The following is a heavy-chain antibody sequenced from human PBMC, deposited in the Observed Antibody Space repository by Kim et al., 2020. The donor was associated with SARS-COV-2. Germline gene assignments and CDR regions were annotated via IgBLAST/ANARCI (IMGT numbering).Heavy chain of an antibody. CDR3: ARHSLGVLNSPFDY. V-gene: IGHV4-59*08. CDR1: GGFISNYY. D-gene: IGHD2-21*01. J-gene: IGHJ4*02. CDR2: IYDSGST. Sequence: SETLSLTCTVSGGFISNYYWSWIRQPPGKGLEWIGYIYDSGSTNYNPSLKSRVTMSVDTSKNQFSLKLSSVTAADTAVYYCARHSLGVLNSPFDYWGQRTLVTVSS.